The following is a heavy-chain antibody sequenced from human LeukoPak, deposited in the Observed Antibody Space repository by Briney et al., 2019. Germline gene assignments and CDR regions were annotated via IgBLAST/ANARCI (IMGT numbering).Heavy chain of an antibody. D-gene: IGHD2-15*01. CDR3: AKRQAIGYCSGGSCYSPPIDY. CDR2: ISGSGGST. Sequence: GGSLRLSCAASGFTFSSYVMSWVRQAPGKGLEWVSAISGSGGSTYYADSVKGRFTISRDNSKNTLYLQMNSLRAEDTAVYYCAKRQAIGYCSGGSCYSPPIDYWGQGTLVTVSS. V-gene: IGHV3-23*01. CDR1: GFTFSSYV. J-gene: IGHJ4*02.